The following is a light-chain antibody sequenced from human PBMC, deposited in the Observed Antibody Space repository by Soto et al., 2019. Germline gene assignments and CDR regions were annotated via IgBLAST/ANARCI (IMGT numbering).Light chain of an antibody. J-gene: IGLJ3*02. Sequence: QSVLTQPPSVSGAPGQRVTISCTGSSSNIGAGYNVHWYQQVPGTAPKLLIYGDSNRPSGVPDRFSGSKSGTSASLAITGLRAEDGADYYCQSYDSSLSGWLFGGGTKVTV. CDR1: SSNIGAGYN. V-gene: IGLV1-40*01. CDR3: QSYDSSLSGWL. CDR2: GDS.